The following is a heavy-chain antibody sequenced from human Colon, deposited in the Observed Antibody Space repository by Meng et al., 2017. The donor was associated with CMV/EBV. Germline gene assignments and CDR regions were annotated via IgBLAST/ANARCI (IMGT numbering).Heavy chain of an antibody. V-gene: IGHV1-2*02. CDR3: AREPFLYSGIIYGADY. CDR1: GYTFTGYY. J-gene: IGHJ4*02. Sequence: ASVKVSCKASGYTFTGYYMHWVRQAPGQGLEWMGWINANSGATTSARSFQGRVTMTRDTSITTAYMQLTTLTSDDTAVYYCAREPFLYSGIIYGADYWGQGTLVTVSS. CDR2: INANSGAT. D-gene: IGHD1-26*01.